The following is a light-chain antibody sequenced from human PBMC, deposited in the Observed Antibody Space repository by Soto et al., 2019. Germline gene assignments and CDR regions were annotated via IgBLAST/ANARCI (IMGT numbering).Light chain of an antibody. J-gene: IGKJ1*01. V-gene: IGKV3-20*01. CDR1: QSVSSSY. CDR2: GAS. CDR3: QQYGSSSWT. Sequence: EIALTQSPGTLSSSPGERATLSCRASQSVSSSYLAWYQQKPGQAPRLLIYGASSRATGIPDRFSGSGSGTDFTLTISRLEPEDFAVYYCQQYGSSSWTFGQGTKV.